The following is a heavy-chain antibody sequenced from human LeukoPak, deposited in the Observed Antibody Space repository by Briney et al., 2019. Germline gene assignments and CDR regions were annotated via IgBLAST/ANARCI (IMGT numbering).Heavy chain of an antibody. V-gene: IGHV3-23*01. D-gene: IGHD3-10*01. J-gene: IGHJ4*02. Sequence: PGGSLRLSCAASGFTFSSYAMTWVRQAPGKGLEWVSVISGSGTNTDYADSVKGRFTISRDNAENSLYLQMNSLRAEDTAVYYCARDEFGSGSYYPSHFDYWGQGTLVTVSS. CDR3: ARDEFGSGSYYPSHFDY. CDR1: GFTFSSYA. CDR2: ISGSGTNT.